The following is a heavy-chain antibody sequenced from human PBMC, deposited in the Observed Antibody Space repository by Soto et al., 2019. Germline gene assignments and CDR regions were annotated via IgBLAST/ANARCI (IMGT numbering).Heavy chain of an antibody. CDR3: AREMWTRSGPQNFFDY. V-gene: IGHV1-69*05. CDR1: GGTFSSYA. J-gene: IGHJ4*02. Sequence: SVKVSCKASGGTFSSYAISWVRQAPGQGLEWMGDIIPISGNTNYAQKLQGRVTITTDASTSTAYMELRSLTSDDTAVYYCAREMWTRSGPQNFFDYWGLGALVTVSS. CDR2: IIPISGNT. D-gene: IGHD6-25*01.